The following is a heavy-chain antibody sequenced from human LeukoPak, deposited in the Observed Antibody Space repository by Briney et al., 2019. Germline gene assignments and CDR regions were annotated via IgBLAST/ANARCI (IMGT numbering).Heavy chain of an antibody. J-gene: IGHJ1*01. CDR3: ARAPSEIGGYYPEYFRH. V-gene: IGHV3-74*01. CDR1: GFTFRNHW. D-gene: IGHD3-22*01. CDR2: IKSDGRT. Sequence: GGSLRLSCAASGFTFRNHWMHWVRQTPGKGLVWVSRIKSDGRTNYADSVKGRFTISRDNAKNTVSLQMNSLRAEDTGVYYCARAPSEIGGYYPEYFRHWGQGTLVTVSS.